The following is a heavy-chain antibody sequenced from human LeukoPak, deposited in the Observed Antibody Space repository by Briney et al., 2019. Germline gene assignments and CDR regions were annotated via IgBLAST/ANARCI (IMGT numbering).Heavy chain of an antibody. D-gene: IGHD4-17*01. CDR2: ISYDGSNK. J-gene: IGHJ6*02. Sequence: GGSLRLSCAASGFTFSSYGMHWVRQAPGKGLEWVAVISYDGSNKYYADSAKGRFTISRDNSKNTLYLQMNSLRAEDTAVYYCAKKDYGDRDYYYGMDVWGQGTTVTVSS. CDR3: AKKDYGDRDYYYGMDV. V-gene: IGHV3-30*18. CDR1: GFTFSSYG.